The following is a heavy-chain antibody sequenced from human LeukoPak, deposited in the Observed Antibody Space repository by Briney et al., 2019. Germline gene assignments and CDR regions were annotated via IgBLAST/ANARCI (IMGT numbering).Heavy chain of an antibody. CDR1: GYTFTGYY. J-gene: IGHJ4*02. CDR3: AKGGSWQRPVWVDY. CDR2: INPNNGDT. V-gene: IGHV1-2*02. D-gene: IGHD3-16*01. Sequence: ASVQVSCKASGYTFTGYYVYWVRQAPGQGPELMGWINPNNGDTHYAQKFQGRVTMARDTSITTAYMELSRLTSDDTAVYFCAKGGSWQRPVWVDYWGQGTLVTVSS.